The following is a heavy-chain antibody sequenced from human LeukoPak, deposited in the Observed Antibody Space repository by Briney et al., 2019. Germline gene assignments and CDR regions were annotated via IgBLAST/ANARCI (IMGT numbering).Heavy chain of an antibody. Sequence: SESLSPTQTVGCGFVPPYCCGSIRQPPGKGLEWIGFIYYSGTTNYNPSLKSRVTISVDTSKNQFSLKLTSVTAADTAVYYCARCLEGSWYYFDYWGQGALVTVSS. CDR1: CGFVPPYC. D-gene: IGHD6-13*01. CDR2: IYYSGTT. J-gene: IGHJ4*02. V-gene: IGHV4-59*02. CDR3: ARCLEGSWYYFDY.